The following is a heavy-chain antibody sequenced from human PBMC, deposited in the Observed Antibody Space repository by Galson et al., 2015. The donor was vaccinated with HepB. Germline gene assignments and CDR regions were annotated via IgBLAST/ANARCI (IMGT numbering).Heavy chain of an antibody. Sequence: SLRLSCAASGFTFSSFTMNWVRQAPGKGLEWVSSISSGGSYIYYGDSVKGRFTVSRDNARNSLFLQMSSLRVEDTAVDYCARHRLMDTGMVRALDIWGQGTLVAVPS. J-gene: IGHJ3*02. CDR3: ARHRLMDTGMVRALDI. D-gene: IGHD5-18*01. V-gene: IGHV3-21*01. CDR1: GFTFSSFT. CDR2: ISSGGSYI.